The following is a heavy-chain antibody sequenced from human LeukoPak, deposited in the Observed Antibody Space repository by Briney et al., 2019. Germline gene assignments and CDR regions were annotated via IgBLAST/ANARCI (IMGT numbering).Heavy chain of an antibody. Sequence: GGSLILSCTTSGFAFGDYTMSGCRQAPGQGLEWVGFIRRNSYGGTTEYAASVKGRFTISRDDSKSIAYLQMNSLKTEDTAVYYCSRDFGGSQFLDYWGQGTMVTVSS. CDR3: SRDFGGSQFLDY. CDR2: IRRNSYGGTT. D-gene: IGHD1-26*01. V-gene: IGHV3-49*03. J-gene: IGHJ4*02. CDR1: GFAFGDYT.